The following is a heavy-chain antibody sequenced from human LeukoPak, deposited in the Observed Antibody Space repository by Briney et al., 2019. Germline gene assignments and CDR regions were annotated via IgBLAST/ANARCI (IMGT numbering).Heavy chain of an antibody. CDR1: GGTFISYA. J-gene: IGHJ6*03. CDR2: IIPIFGTA. CDR3: ARVGCSSTSCYHTYYYYYMDV. D-gene: IGHD2-2*01. Sequence: SVKVSCKASGGTFISYAISWVRQAPGQGLEWMGGIIPIFGTANYAQKFQGRVTITADESTSTAYMELSSLRSEDTAVYYCARVGCSSTSCYHTYYYYYMDVWGKGTTVTVSS. V-gene: IGHV1-69*13.